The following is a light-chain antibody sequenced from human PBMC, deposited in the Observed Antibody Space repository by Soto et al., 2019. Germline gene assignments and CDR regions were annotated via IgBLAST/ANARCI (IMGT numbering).Light chain of an antibody. J-gene: IGLJ2*01. CDR3: SSFTSSSALVL. V-gene: IGLV2-14*03. CDR1: SSDVGIYNF. CDR2: DVS. Sequence: QSALTQPASVSGSPGQSITISCTGTSSDVGIYNFVSWYQLHPDKAPKLMIYDVSNRPSGVSDRFSGSKSGNTASLTISGLQTEDEADYYCSSFTSSSALVLFGGGTKLTVL.